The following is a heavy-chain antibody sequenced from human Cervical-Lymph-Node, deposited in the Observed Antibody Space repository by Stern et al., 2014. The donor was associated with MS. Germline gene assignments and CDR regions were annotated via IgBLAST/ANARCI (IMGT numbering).Heavy chain of an antibody. CDR2: ISSSSSTI. CDR3: ASEPGPYDFWSGRGDY. Sequence: EVQLVESGGGLVQPGGSLRLSCAASGFTFSSYSMNWVRQAPGKGLEWVSYISSSSSTIYYADSVKGRFTISRDNAKNSLYLQMNSLRAEDTAVYYCASEPGPYDFWSGRGDYWGQGTLVTVSS. CDR1: GFTFSSYS. V-gene: IGHV3-48*01. J-gene: IGHJ4*02. D-gene: IGHD3-3*01.